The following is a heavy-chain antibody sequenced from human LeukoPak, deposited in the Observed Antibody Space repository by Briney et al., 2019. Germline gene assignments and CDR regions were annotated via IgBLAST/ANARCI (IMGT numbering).Heavy chain of an antibody. D-gene: IGHD3-22*01. J-gene: IGHJ4*02. CDR1: GGSISSYY. CDR2: IYYSGST. Sequence: KPSETLSLTCTVSGGSISSYYWSWIRQPPGKGLEWIGYIYYSGSTDYNPSLKSRVTISKDTSKTQFSLRLSSVTAADTAVYYCARARLDSSGRFDYWGQGTLVTVSS. V-gene: IGHV4-59*01. CDR3: ARARLDSSGRFDY.